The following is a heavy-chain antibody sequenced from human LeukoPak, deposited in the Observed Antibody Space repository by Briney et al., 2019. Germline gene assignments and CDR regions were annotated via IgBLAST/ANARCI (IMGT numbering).Heavy chain of an antibody. CDR3: AASSGYYYGGYFDY. V-gene: IGHV4-4*07. Sequence: ETLSLTCTVSGGSISSYYWSWIRQPPGKGLEWIGRIYTSGSTNYNPSLKSRVTMSVDTSKNQFSLKLSSVTAADTAVYYCAASSGYYYGGYFDYWGQGTLVTVSS. CDR1: GGSISSYY. D-gene: IGHD3-22*01. J-gene: IGHJ4*02. CDR2: IYTSGST.